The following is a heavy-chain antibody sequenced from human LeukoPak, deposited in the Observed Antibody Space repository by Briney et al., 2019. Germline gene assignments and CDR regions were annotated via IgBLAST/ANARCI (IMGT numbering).Heavy chain of an antibody. J-gene: IGHJ4*02. CDR2: IYYSGST. CDR1: GGSISSYY. D-gene: IGHD3-3*01. CDR3: ARQKYYDFWSGYHMYYFDY. V-gene: IGHV4-59*08. Sequence: SETLSLTCTVSGGSISSYYWSWIRQPPGKGLEWIGYIYYSGSTNYNPSLKSRVTISVDTSKNQFSLKLSSVTAADTAVYYCARQKYYDFWSGYHMYYFDYWGQGTLVTVSS.